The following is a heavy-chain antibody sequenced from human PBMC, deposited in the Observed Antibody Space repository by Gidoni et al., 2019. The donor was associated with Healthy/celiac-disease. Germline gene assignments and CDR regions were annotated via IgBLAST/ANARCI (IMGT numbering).Heavy chain of an antibody. CDR1: RLTFSSCT. J-gene: IGHJ4*02. D-gene: IGHD3-10*01. CDR2: ILPILGIE. Sequence: QVQLGRSGAAVTKPGSSVKVSCKASRLTFSSCTSSRVRQAPGQGREWMGRILPILGIENDAQKFQGRVRNTADKCTSTAYMELSSLRSEDTAVYYCARVKYDGEGSYLGSFDYWGQGTQVNVSP. V-gene: IGHV1-69*02. CDR3: ARVKYDGEGSYLGSFDY.